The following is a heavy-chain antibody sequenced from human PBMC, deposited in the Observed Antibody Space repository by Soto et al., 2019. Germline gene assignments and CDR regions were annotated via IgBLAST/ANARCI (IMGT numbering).Heavy chain of an antibody. D-gene: IGHD4-17*01. CDR1: GFTFSRYG. CDR2: ISYDGSNK. Sequence: GGSLRLSCAASGFTFSRYGMHWVRQAPGKGLEWVAVISYDGSNKYYADSVKGRLTISRDNSKNTLYLQMNILRAEDTAVYYCAKDLRYQRTTPDPFDCWDQGTLVTVSS. V-gene: IGHV3-30*18. J-gene: IGHJ4*02. CDR3: AKDLRYQRTTPDPFDC.